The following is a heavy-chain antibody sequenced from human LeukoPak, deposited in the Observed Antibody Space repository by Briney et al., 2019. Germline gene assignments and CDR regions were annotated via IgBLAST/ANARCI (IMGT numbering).Heavy chain of an antibody. CDR2: IYYSGST. J-gene: IGHJ5*02. CDR3: AREFNNYYDFWSGYNRRGNWFDP. D-gene: IGHD3-3*01. V-gene: IGHV4-39*07. Sequence: PSETLSLTCTVSGGSISSSSYYWGWIRQPPGKGLEWIGSIYYSGSTYYNPSLKSRVTISVDTSKNQFSLKLSSVTAADTAVYYYAREFNNYYDFWSGYNRRGNWFDPWGQGTLVTVSS. CDR1: GGSISSSSYY.